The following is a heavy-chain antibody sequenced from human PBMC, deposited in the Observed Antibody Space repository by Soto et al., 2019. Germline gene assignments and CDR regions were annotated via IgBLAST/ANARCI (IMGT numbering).Heavy chain of an antibody. CDR1: GGSISSGDYY. V-gene: IGHV4-30-4*01. D-gene: IGHD2-21*02. J-gene: IGHJ5*02. CDR3: ARDRFCAGDCLYNWFDP. Sequence: SETLSLTCTVSGGSISSGDYYWSWIRQPPGKGLEWIGYIYYSGSTYYNPSLKSRVTISVDTSKNQFSLKLSSVTAADTAVYYCARDRFCAGDCLYNWFDPWGQATVVTVSA. CDR2: IYYSGST.